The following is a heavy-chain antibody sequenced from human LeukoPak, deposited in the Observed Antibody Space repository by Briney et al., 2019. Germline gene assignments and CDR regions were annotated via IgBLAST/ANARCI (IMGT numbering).Heavy chain of an antibody. Sequence: GGSLRLSCAASGFTFSSCGMHWVRQAPGKGLEWVAFIRYGGSNKYYADSVKGRFTISRDNSKNTLYLQMNSLRAEDTAVYYCAKDGSSTRAHYFDYWGQGTLVTVSS. CDR3: AKDGSSTRAHYFDY. CDR2: IRYGGSNK. V-gene: IGHV3-30*02. J-gene: IGHJ4*02. CDR1: GFTFSSCG. D-gene: IGHD2-2*01.